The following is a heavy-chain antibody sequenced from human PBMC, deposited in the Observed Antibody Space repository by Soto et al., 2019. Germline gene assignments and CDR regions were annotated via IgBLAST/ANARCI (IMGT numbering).Heavy chain of an antibody. Sequence: SETLSLTCTVSGGSISSGGYYWSWIRQHPGKGLEWIGYIYYSGSTYYDPSLKSRVTISVDTSKNQFSLKLSSVTAADTAVYYCASNYYYDNSGYYDYWGQGTLVTVSS. J-gene: IGHJ4*02. CDR3: ASNYYYDNSGYYDY. D-gene: IGHD3-22*01. CDR1: GGSISSGGYY. V-gene: IGHV4-31*03. CDR2: IYYSGST.